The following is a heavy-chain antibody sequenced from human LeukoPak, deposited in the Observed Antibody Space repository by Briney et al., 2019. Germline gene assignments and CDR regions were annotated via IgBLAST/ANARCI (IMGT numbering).Heavy chain of an antibody. J-gene: IGHJ3*02. D-gene: IGHD2-15*01. CDR2: ISTYNGNT. Sequence: GASVKVSCKASGYTFTSYGISWVRQAPGQGLEWMGWISTYNGNTNYAQKLQGRVTMTTRTSTTTAYMELRSLRSDDTAVYYCARDGRCSGGSCYSEAFDIWGQGTMVTVSS. CDR1: GYTFTSYG. CDR3: ARDGRCSGGSCYSEAFDI. V-gene: IGHV1-18*01.